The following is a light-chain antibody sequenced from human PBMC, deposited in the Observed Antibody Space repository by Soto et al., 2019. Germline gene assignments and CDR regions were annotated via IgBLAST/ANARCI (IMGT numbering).Light chain of an antibody. Sequence: DIPMTQSPSSLSASVGARVTITCRASQSISNYLNWYQQKTGKAPKLLIYAASSMQSGVPSRFSGSGSETDFTLTISSLQPDDSATYYCQQSFRPLWTFGQGTNVEV. CDR1: QSISNY. V-gene: IGKV1-39*01. CDR3: QQSFRPLWT. J-gene: IGKJ1*01. CDR2: AAS.